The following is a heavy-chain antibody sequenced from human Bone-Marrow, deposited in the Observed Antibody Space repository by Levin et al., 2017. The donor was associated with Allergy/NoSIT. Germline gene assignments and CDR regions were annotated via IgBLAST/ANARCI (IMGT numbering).Heavy chain of an antibody. CDR1: GFTFSSYD. D-gene: IGHD4-11*01. Sequence: GVSLKISCAASGFTFSSYDMHWVRQATGKGLEWVSAIGTAGDTYYPGSVKGRFTISRENAKNSLYLQMNSLRAGDTAVYYCARARPLPDYSNYGATFDYWGQGTLVTVSS. CDR3: ARARPLPDYSNYGATFDY. J-gene: IGHJ4*02. V-gene: IGHV3-13*01. CDR2: IGTAGDT.